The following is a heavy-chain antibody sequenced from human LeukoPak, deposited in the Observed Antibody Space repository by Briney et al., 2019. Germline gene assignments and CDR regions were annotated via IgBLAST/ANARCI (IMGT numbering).Heavy chain of an antibody. D-gene: IGHD2-15*01. CDR1: GGSISSGDYY. J-gene: IGHJ4*02. V-gene: IGHV4-30-4*02. Sequence: SETLSLTCTVSGGSISSGDYYWSWIRQPPGKGLEWIGYIYYSGSTYYNPSLKSRVTISVDTSKNQFSLKLSSVTAADTAVYYCARGLQLGATYFDYWGQGTLVSVSS. CDR3: ARGLQLGATYFDY. CDR2: IYYSGST.